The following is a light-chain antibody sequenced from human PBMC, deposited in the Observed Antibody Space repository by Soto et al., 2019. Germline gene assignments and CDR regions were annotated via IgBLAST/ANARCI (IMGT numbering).Light chain of an antibody. Sequence: EIVLTQSPGTLSLSPGERATLSCRASQSVTSNYLAWYQHQPGQAPRLLIYGTSSRATGIPDRFSGSGSGTDFTLTISRLEPEDFAVYYCQQYGDSPSFGPGTKVDIK. CDR3: QQYGDSPS. J-gene: IGKJ3*01. V-gene: IGKV3-20*01. CDR2: GTS. CDR1: QSVTSNY.